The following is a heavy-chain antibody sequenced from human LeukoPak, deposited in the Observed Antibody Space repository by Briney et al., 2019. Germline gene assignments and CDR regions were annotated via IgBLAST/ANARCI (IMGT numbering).Heavy chain of an antibody. D-gene: IGHD3-10*01. CDR3: AKYGSGSYHYVPFDY. CDR2: ISGSGGST. V-gene: IGHV3-23*01. CDR1: GFTFSSYA. Sequence: SGGSLRLSCAASGFTFSSYAMSWVRQAPGKGVEWGSGISGSGGSTYYADSVKGRFTISRDDSKNTLYLQMNSLRVEDTAVYFCAKYGSGSYHYVPFDYWGQGTLVTVSS. J-gene: IGHJ4*02.